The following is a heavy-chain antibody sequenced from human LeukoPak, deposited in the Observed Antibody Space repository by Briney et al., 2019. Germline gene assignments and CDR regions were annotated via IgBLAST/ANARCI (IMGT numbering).Heavy chain of an antibody. Sequence: GGSLTLSCPASGFTFSSYGMHWVRQAPDKGLEWVAFIRYDGSNKYYADSVKGRFTISSDNTKNMVYLQMNSLRAEDTAVYYCARHNYDFWSVYMDVWGKGTTVTVSS. CDR3: ARHNYDFWSVYMDV. CDR1: GFTFSSYG. CDR2: IRYDGSNK. D-gene: IGHD3-3*01. V-gene: IGHV3-30*02. J-gene: IGHJ6*03.